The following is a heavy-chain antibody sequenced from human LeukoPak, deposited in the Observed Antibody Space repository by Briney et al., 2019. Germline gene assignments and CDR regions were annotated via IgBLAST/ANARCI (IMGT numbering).Heavy chain of an antibody. V-gene: IGHV1-2*02. CDR1: GYTFTAYY. CDR2: INSNSGGS. Sequence: GASVKVSCKASGYTFTAYYMHWVRQAPGQGLEWMGWINSNSGGSNYAQKFQGRVTMTRDTSISTVYMDLSRLRSDDTAVYYCARDRNILGSTFFDKWGQGTLVTVPS. D-gene: IGHD1-26*01. CDR3: ARDRNILGSTFFDK. J-gene: IGHJ4*02.